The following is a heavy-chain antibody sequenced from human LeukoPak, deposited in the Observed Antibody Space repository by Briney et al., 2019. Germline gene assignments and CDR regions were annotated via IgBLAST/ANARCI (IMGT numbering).Heavy chain of an antibody. V-gene: IGHV3-48*01. CDR3: ARDLGLDGD. J-gene: IGHJ4*02. Sequence: GGSLRLSCAASGFTFSTYSMNWVRQAPGKGLEWVSYIRSSSSPIYYADSVKGRFTISRDNAKNSLYLQMNSLRAEDTAVYYCARDLGLDGDWGQGTLVTVSS. D-gene: IGHD2-2*03. CDR1: GFTFSTYS. CDR2: IRSSSSPI.